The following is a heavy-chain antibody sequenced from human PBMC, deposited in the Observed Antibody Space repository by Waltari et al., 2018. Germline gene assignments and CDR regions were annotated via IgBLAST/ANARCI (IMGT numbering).Heavy chain of an antibody. Sequence: QVQLQESGPGLVKPSETLSLTCTVSGGSISSYYWSWIRQPPGKGLEWIGYIYYSGSTNYNPSLKSRVTISVDTSKNQFSLKLSSVTAADTAVYYCARGAHQPPYYYYYMGVWGKGTTVTVSS. J-gene: IGHJ6*03. V-gene: IGHV4-59*01. CDR2: IYYSGST. CDR1: GGSISSYY. CDR3: ARGAHQPPYYYYYMGV.